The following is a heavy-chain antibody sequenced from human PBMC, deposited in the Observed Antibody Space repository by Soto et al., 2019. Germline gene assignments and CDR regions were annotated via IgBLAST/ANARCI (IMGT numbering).Heavy chain of an antibody. CDR3: AREVKGVTSFDY. V-gene: IGHV1-3*01. D-gene: IGHD3-10*01. J-gene: IGHJ4*02. CDR2: LNGGVDGT. CDR1: GFTALSYA. Sequence: QVRLIQSGPEMMQPGASVRVSCTASGFTALSYAFHWVRQAPGQGPEWLGWLNGGVDGTSYSQRLQGRVTISRDTSTNTVYLEVKSLTSEDPAVYYCAREVKGVTSFDYWGQGTLVTVSS.